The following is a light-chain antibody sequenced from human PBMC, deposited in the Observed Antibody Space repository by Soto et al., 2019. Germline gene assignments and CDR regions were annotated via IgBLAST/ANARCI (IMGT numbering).Light chain of an antibody. CDR1: SGDVGGYTY. CDR2: EVS. J-gene: IGLJ1*01. V-gene: IGLV2-8*01. Sequence: QSVLTQPPAASGSPGQSVTISCTGTSGDVGGYTYVSWYQLHPGKAPKLMIFEVSERPSGVPDRFSASKSGNTASLTVSGLQAEDEADYYCSSYAGSNNYVFVTGTKVTVL. CDR3: SSYAGSNNYV.